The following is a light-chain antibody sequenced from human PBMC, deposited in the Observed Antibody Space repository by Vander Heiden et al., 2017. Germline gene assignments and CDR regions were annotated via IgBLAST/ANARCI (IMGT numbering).Light chain of an antibody. V-gene: IGLV1-47*01. CDR3: AAWDDSLSGHVV. J-gene: IGLJ2*01. CDR2: RNN. Sequence: QSVLTQPPSASGTPGKRVTISCSGSRSNIGINYVPWYQQLPGTAPKLLIYRNNQRPSGVPDRFSGSKSGTSASLAISGLRSEDEADYYCAAWDDSLSGHVVFGGGTKLTVL. CDR1: RSNIGINY.